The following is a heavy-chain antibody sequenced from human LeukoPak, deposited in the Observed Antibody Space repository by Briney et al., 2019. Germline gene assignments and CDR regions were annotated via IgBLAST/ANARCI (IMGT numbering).Heavy chain of an antibody. CDR2: ISSSGSNI. CDR1: GLTFSDYY. J-gene: IGHJ4*02. V-gene: IGHV3-11*04. Sequence: GGSLRLSCAASGLTFSDYYMSWIRQAPGKGLEWVSYISSSGSNIYYADSVKGRFIISRDNAKKSTWLQMNSLRAEDTAVYCCARDLLDYGDYNRYFDYWGQGTLVTVSS. CDR3: ARDLLDYGDYNRYFDY. D-gene: IGHD4-17*01.